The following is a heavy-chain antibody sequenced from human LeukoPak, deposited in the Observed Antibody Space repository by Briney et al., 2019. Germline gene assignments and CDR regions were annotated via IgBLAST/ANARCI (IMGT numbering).Heavy chain of an antibody. CDR1: GGSIRGSSDY. V-gene: IGHV4-39*01. D-gene: IGHD1-26*01. CDR2: IYYSGST. Sequence: SETLSLTCTVSGGSIRGSSDYWGWIRQSPGKGLEWIGSIYYSGSTYYNSSLKSRVTISVDTSKNQFYVKLTSVTAADTAVYYCARNESVLGTTGLNDFFDDWGQGTLVTVSS. CDR3: ARNESVLGTTGLNDFFDD. J-gene: IGHJ4*02.